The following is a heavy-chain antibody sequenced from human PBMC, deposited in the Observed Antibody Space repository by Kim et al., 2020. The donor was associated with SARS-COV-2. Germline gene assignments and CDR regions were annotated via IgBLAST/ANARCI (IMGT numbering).Heavy chain of an antibody. Sequence: SETLSLTCTVSGGSISSSSYYWGWIRQPPGKGLEWIGSIYYSGSTYYNPSLKSRVTISVDTSKNQFSLKLSSVTAADTAVYYCARGIGDSYGYWGQGTLVTVSS. CDR1: GGSISSSSYY. V-gene: IGHV4-39*07. CDR3: ARGIGDSYGY. J-gene: IGHJ4*02. CDR2: IYYSGST. D-gene: IGHD3-10*01.